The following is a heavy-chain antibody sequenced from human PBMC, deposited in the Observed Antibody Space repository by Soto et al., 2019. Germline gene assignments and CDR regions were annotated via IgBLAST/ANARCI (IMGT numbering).Heavy chain of an antibody. CDR2: IYYSGST. CDR1: GGSISSGGYY. V-gene: IGHV4-31*01. J-gene: IGHJ4*02. D-gene: IGHD3-3*01. Sequence: SETLSLTCTVSGGSISSGGYYWSWIRQHPGKGLEWIGYIYYSGSTYYNPSLKNQVTISVDTSKNQFSLKLSSVTAADTAVYYCAREDIEILGFDYWGQGTLVTVSS. CDR3: AREDIEILGFDY.